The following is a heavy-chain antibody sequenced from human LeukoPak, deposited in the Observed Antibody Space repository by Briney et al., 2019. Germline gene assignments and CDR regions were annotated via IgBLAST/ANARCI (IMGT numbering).Heavy chain of an antibody. CDR3: AREDAGGTYSFDY. Sequence: GGSETLFCAVSGFTVSSNFMSWVRQAPGKGPEWVSVIYTSGITYYADSERGRLTISRDNSKNTLYLQMDSLTAEDTAVYYCAREDAGGTYSFDYWGQGTLVTVSS. V-gene: IGHV3-66*01. D-gene: IGHD1-26*01. CDR2: IYTSGIT. CDR1: GFTVSSNF. J-gene: IGHJ4*02.